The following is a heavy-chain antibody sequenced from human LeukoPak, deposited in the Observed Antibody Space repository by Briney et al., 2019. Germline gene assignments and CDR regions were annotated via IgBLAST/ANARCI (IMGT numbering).Heavy chain of an antibody. J-gene: IGHJ6*02. D-gene: IGHD5-12*01. V-gene: IGHV4-34*01. Sequence: SETLPLTCAVYGGSFSGYYWSWIRQPPGKGLEWIGEINHSGSTNYNPSLKSRVTISVDTSKNQFSLKLSSVTAADTAVYYCARSPAWIPYYYYGMDVWGQGTTVTVSS. CDR2: INHSGST. CDR3: ARSPAWIPYYYYGMDV. CDR1: GGSFSGYY.